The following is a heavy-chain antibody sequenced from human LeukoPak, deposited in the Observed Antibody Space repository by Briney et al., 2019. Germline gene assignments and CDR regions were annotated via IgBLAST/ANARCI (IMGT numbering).Heavy chain of an antibody. D-gene: IGHD6-19*01. Sequence: ASVKVSCKASGYTFTGYSMHWVRQAPGQGLEWMGWINPNSGGTNYAQKFQGRVTMTRDTSISTACMELSRLRSDDSGVYYCARDRTRTGYSSGWYHDYWGQGTLVTVSS. V-gene: IGHV1-2*02. CDR2: INPNSGGT. J-gene: IGHJ4*02. CDR1: GYTFTGYS. CDR3: ARDRTRTGYSSGWYHDY.